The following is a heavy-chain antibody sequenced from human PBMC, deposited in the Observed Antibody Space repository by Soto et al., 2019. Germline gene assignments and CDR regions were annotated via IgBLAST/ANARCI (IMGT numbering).Heavy chain of an antibody. CDR1: GFTFSSYA. CDR2: ISGSVITT. D-gene: IGHD6-19*01. V-gene: IGHV3-23*01. J-gene: IGHJ4*02. CDR3: AKLAVAGHFDY. Sequence: EVQLLESGGGLVQPGGSLRLSCAASGFTFSSYAMSWVRQAPGKGLEWVSTISGSVITTYFADSVKGRFTISRDSSKNTLDLQMNSLTAEDTAVYYCAKLAVAGHFDYWGQGTLVTVSS.